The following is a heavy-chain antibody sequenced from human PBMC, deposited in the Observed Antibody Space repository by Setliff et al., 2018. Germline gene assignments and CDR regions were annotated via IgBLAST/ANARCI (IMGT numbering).Heavy chain of an antibody. D-gene: IGHD6-13*01. CDR2: IWFDGSKK. CDR1: GFTFSSYG. J-gene: IGHJ6*03. CDR3: ARSRYTSRWYEMSAMDV. V-gene: IGHV3-30*02. Sequence: PGGSLRLSCAASGFTFSSYGMHWVRQAPGKGLEWVAFIWFDGSKKYYVDSVKGRFTISRDISKNTLYVQMNSLRPEDTAVYYCARSRYTSRWYEMSAMDVWGKGTTVTVSS.